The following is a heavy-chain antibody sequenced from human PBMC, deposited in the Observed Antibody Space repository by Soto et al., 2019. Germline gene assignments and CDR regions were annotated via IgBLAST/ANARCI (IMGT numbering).Heavy chain of an antibody. J-gene: IGHJ6*02. V-gene: IGHV3-21*01. CDR3: ARAVLPNYYYYGMDV. Sequence: LRLSCAASGFTFSSYSMKWVRQAPGKGLGWVSSISSSSTYIYYADSVKGRFTISRDNAKNTLSLQMNSLRAEDTAVYYCARAVLPNYYYYGMDVWGQGTTVTVSS. CDR1: GFTFSSYS. CDR2: ISSSSTYI.